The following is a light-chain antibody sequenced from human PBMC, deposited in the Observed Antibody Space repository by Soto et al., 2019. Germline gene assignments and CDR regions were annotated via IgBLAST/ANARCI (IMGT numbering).Light chain of an antibody. Sequence: EIVLTQSPGTLSLYPGERATLSCGASQSLSKSHLAWYQQKPGQSPRLLIYDASSRATGIADRFSGSGSGTDFTLTISRLEPEDFAVYFCQHYDNSPPFTFGQGTKVDIK. CDR1: QSLSKSH. CDR2: DAS. V-gene: IGKV3-20*01. CDR3: QHYDNSPPFT. J-gene: IGKJ2*01.